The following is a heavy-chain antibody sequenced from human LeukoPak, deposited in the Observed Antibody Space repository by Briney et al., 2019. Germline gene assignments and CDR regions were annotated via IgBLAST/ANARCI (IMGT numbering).Heavy chain of an antibody. CDR2: IKQDGSEK. CDR3: ARGQWLVRGTRFDY. CDR1: GFTFSSYW. Sequence: GGSLRLSCAASGFTFSSYWMSWVRQAPGKGLEWVANIKQDGSEKYYVDSVKGRLTISRDNAKNSLYLQMNSLSAEDTAVYYCARGQWLVRGTRFDYWGQGTLVTVSS. D-gene: IGHD6-19*01. J-gene: IGHJ4*02. V-gene: IGHV3-7*01.